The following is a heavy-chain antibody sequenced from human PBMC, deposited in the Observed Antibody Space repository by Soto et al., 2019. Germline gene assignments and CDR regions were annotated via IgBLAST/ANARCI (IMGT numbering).Heavy chain of an antibody. D-gene: IGHD2-8*02. CDR1: GGSITSTNHY. J-gene: IGHJ4*02. CDR2: IFDSGTT. V-gene: IGHV4-30-4*01. Sequence: QVQLEQSGPGLVKPSQTLSLTCNISGGSITSTNHYWSWLRQSPREGLEWIGYIFDSGTTHYHPSFQGRVTILGAASQCPFSLTLHSVTVADSAVYYCAREVSGTGAFDDWGRGTLVTVSS. CDR3: AREVSGTGAFDD.